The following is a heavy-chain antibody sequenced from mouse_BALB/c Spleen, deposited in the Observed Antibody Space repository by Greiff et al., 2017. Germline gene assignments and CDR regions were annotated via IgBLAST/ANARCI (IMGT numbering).Heavy chain of an antibody. CDR1: GYSITSDYA. D-gene: IGHD1-1*01. V-gene: IGHV3-2*02. CDR3: ARGRYYGSRIPLFAY. J-gene: IGHJ3*01. Sequence: EVQGVESGPGLVKPSQSLSLTCTVTGYSITSDYAWNWIRQFPGNKLEWMGYISYSGSTSYNPSLKSRISITRDTSKNQFFLQLNSVTTEDTATYYCARGRYYGSRIPLFAYWGQGTLVTVSA. CDR2: ISYSGST.